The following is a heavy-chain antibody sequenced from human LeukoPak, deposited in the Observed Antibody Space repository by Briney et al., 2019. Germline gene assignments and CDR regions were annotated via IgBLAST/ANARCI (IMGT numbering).Heavy chain of an antibody. CDR3: ARGPSGSDY. CDR2: ISAYNGNT. J-gene: IGHJ4*02. D-gene: IGHD3-10*01. Sequence: ASVKVSCKASGYTFTSYGISWVRQAPGQGFEWMGWISAYNGNTNYAQKFQGRVTMTRDTSINTAYLDLSSLRSDDTAVYYCARGPSGSDYWGQGTLVIVSS. CDR1: GYTFTSYG. V-gene: IGHV1-18*01.